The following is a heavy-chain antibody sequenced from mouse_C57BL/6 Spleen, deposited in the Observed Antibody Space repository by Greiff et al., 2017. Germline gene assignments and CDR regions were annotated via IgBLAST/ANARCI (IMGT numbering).Heavy chain of an antibody. CDR3: ARGDYLYYFDY. Sequence: LVESGAELVRPGTSVKVSCKASGYAFTNYLIEWVKQRPGQGLEWIGVINPGSGGTNYNEKFKGKATLTADKSSSTAYMQLSSLTSEDSAVYFCARGDYLYYFDYWGQGTTLTVSS. V-gene: IGHV1-54*01. CDR1: GYAFTNYL. CDR2: INPGSGGT. D-gene: IGHD2-4*01. J-gene: IGHJ2*01.